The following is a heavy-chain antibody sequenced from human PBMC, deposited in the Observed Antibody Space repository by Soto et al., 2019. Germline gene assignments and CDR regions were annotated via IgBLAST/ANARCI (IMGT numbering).Heavy chain of an antibody. CDR1: GGTFSSYA. Sequence: GASVKVSCKASGGTFSSYAISWVRQAPGQGLEWMGGIIPRFAKANYAQKFEGRVTITADESTSTAYMELSSLRSEDTAVYYCAREGLVLVPTTVNSDYYYYAMDVWGQGTTVTVSS. CDR3: AREGLVLVPTTVNSDYYYYAMDV. CDR2: IIPRFAKA. J-gene: IGHJ6*02. V-gene: IGHV1-69*13. D-gene: IGHD2-2*01.